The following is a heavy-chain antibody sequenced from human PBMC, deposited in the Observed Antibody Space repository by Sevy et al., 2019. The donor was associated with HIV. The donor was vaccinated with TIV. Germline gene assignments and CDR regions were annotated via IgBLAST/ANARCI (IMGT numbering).Heavy chain of an antibody. J-gene: IGHJ6*03. CDR2: IYYSGST. D-gene: IGHD3-22*01. V-gene: IGHV4-59*01. CDR3: ARVALSTYYYDSSGYYWAYYYYYMDV. Sequence: SETRSLTCTVSGGSISSYYWSWIRQPPGKGLEWIGYIYYSGSTNYNPSLKSRVTISVDTSKNQFSLKLSSVTDADTAVYYCARVALSTYYYDSSGYYWAYYYYYMDVWGKGTTVTVSS. CDR1: GGSISSYY.